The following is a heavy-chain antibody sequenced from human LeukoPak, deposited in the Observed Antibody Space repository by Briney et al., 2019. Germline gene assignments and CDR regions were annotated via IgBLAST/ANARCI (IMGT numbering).Heavy chain of an antibody. J-gene: IGHJ4*02. V-gene: IGHV4-4*07. CDR3: ARDSYDDFWSGYYLFDY. CDR1: GGSISSYY. CDR2: IYTSGST. Sequence: SETLSLTCTVSGGSISSYYWSWIRQPAGKGLEWIGRIYTSGSTNYNPSLKSRVTMSVDTSKNQFSLKLSSVTAADTAVYYCARDSYDDFWSGYYLFDYWGQGTLVTVSS. D-gene: IGHD3-3*01.